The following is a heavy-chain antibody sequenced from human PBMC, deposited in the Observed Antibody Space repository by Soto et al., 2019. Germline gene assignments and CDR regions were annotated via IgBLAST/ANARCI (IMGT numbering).Heavy chain of an antibody. CDR1: GYTFTSYG. D-gene: IGHD2-15*01. CDR3: ARVQEYCSGGSCYSSIGWFDP. CDR2: ISPNIGIA. J-gene: IGHJ5*02. V-gene: IGHV1-69*04. Sequence: ASVKVSCKASGYTFTSYGIIWVRQAPGQGLEWMGSISPNIGIANYAQKFQGRVTITADKSTSTAYMELSSLRSEDTAVYYCARVQEYCSGGSCYSSIGWFDPWGQGTLVTVS.